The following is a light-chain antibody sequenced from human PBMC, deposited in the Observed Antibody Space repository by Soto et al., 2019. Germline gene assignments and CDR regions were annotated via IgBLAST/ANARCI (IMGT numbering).Light chain of an antibody. CDR1: QSVRSRY. CDR2: GAS. Sequence: ETVLTQSPGTLSLSPGERATLSCRASQSVRSRYLAWDQQKPGQAPRLLISGASSRATVMPDRFSGSGSGTDFTLTVCRLEPEDFALYYCQQYGNSPITFGQGTRLEIK. V-gene: IGKV3-20*01. J-gene: IGKJ5*01. CDR3: QQYGNSPIT.